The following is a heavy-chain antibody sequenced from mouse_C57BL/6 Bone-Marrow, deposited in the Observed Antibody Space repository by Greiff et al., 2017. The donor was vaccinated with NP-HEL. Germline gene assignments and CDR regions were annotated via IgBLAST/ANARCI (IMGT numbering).Heavy chain of an antibody. CDR1: GFTFSSYT. CDR3: ARKTRYYYAMDY. Sequence: EVQRVESGGGLVKPGGSLKLSCAASGFTFSSYTMSWVRQTPEKRLEWVATISGGGGNTYYPDSVKGRFTISRDNAKNTLYLQMSSLRSEDTALYYCARKTRYYYAMDYWGQGTSVTVSS. J-gene: IGHJ4*01. V-gene: IGHV5-9*01. CDR2: ISGGGGNT.